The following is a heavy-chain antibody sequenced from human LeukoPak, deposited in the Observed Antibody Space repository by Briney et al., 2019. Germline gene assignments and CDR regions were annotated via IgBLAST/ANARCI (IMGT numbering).Heavy chain of an antibody. D-gene: IGHD2-2*01. CDR1: GASISSGSYY. Sequence: SETLSLTCIVSGASISSGSYYWSWVRQPPGKGLEWIGYIYYSGSTSYNPSLKSRVTISLDTSRNQLSLKLSSVTTADTAVYYCARLVAYCSSASCTDFWGQGTLVTVSS. J-gene: IGHJ4*02. CDR2: IYYSGST. V-gene: IGHV4-61*01. CDR3: ARLVAYCSSASCTDF.